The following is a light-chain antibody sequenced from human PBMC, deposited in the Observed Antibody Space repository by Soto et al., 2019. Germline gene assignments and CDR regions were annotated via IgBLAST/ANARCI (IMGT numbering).Light chain of an antibody. V-gene: IGLV1-40*01. J-gene: IGLJ2*01. CDR3: QSYDSSLSGDVI. Sequence: QSVLTQPPSVSGAPGQRVTISCTGSSSNIGTPYDVHWYQQLPGTAPKLLIYGNSNRPSGVPDRFSGSKSGTSASLAITGLQAADEADYYCQSYDSSLSGDVIFGGGTKLTVL. CDR1: SSNIGTPYD. CDR2: GNS.